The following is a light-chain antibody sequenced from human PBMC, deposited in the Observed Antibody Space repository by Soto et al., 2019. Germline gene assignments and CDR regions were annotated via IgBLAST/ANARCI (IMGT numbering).Light chain of an antibody. V-gene: IGKV3-11*01. CDR1: QSVSSY. CDR3: QQRSNWPPSIT. CDR2: DAS. J-gene: IGKJ5*01. Sequence: EIVLTQSPATLPLSPGARATLSCRASQSVSSYLAWYQQKPGQAPRLLIYDASNRATGIPARFSGSGSGTDFTRTISSLEPEEFAVYYCQQRSNWPPSITLGQGTRLEIK.